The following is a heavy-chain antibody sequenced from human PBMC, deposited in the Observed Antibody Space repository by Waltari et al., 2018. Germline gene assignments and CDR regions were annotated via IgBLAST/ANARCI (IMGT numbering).Heavy chain of an antibody. D-gene: IGHD3-10*01. CDR1: GGSTSSGSYY. V-gene: IGHV4-61*02. Sequence: QVQLQESGPGLVKPSQTLSLTCTVSGGSTSSGSYYWSWIRQPPGQGLEWIGRIYTSGSTNYNPSLKSRVTISADTSKNQFSLKLSSVTAADTAVYYCARGVITMVRGGVGLFYFDYWGQGTLVTVSS. J-gene: IGHJ4*02. CDR2: IYTSGST. CDR3: ARGVITMVRGGVGLFYFDY.